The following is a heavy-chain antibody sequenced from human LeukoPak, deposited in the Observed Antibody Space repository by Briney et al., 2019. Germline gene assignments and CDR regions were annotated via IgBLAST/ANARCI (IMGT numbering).Heavy chain of an antibody. D-gene: IGHD3-22*01. Sequence: AGGSLRLSCAASGFTFSSYAMSWVRQAPGKGLEWVSGISGSGGSTYYADSVKGRFTISRDNSKNTLYLQMNSLRAEDTAVYYCAKDSGHYDSSGYYLGDYWGQGTLVTVSS. CDR2: ISGSGGST. V-gene: IGHV3-23*01. J-gene: IGHJ4*02. CDR3: AKDSGHYDSSGYYLGDY. CDR1: GFTFSSYA.